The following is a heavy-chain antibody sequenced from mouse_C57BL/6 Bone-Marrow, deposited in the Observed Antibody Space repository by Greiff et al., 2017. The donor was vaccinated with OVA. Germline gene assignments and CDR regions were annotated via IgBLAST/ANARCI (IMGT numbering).Heavy chain of an antibody. CDR2: ISYDGSN. J-gene: IGHJ4*01. Sequence: EVQLQESGPGLVKPSQSLSLTCSVTGYSITSGYYWNWIRQFPGNKLEWMGYISYDGSNNYNPSLKNRISITRDTSKDQFFLKLNSVTTEDTATYYCARVVYVDYHYVYAMDYWGQGTSVTVSS. V-gene: IGHV3-6*01. D-gene: IGHD2-3*01. CDR3: ARVVYVDYHYVYAMDY. CDR1: GYSITSGYY.